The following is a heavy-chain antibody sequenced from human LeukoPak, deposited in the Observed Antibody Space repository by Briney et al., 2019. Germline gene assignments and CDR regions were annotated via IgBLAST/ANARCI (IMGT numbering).Heavy chain of an antibody. J-gene: IGHJ4*02. V-gene: IGHV1-2*06. CDR2: INPNSGGT. D-gene: IGHD3-22*01. CDR3: ARDQYYYDSSGYYYLYYFDY. Sequence: ASVKVSCKASGYTFTGYYMHWVRQAPGQGLEWMGRINPNSGGTNYAQKFQGRVTMTRDTSISTAYMELSRLRSGDTAVYYCARDQYYYDSSGYYYLYYFDYWGQGTLVTVSS. CDR1: GYTFTGYY.